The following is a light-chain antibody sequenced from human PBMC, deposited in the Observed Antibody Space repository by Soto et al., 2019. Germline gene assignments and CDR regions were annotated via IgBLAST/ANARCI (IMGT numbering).Light chain of an antibody. J-gene: IGKJ2*01. CDR2: AAS. CDR3: QQRNNWPPV. V-gene: IGKV1-9*01. CDR1: KGMSTF. Sequence: IQLTQSPASLSASVGDRVTITCRASKGMSTFLAWYQQKPGKAPKLLIYAASTLHSGVPSRFSGSGSGTDFTLTISSLQPEDFAVYYCQQRNNWPPVFGQGTKLEIK.